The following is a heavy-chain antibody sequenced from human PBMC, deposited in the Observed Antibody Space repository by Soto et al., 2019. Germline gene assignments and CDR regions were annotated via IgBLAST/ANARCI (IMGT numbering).Heavy chain of an antibody. CDR2: IYYSGST. D-gene: IGHD1-1*01. Sequence: TSEPLSLTCTVSGGSISSSSYYWGWIRQPPGKGLEWIGSIYYSGSTYYNPSLKSRVTISVDTSKNQFSLKLSSVTAADTAVYYCARHGRLSDYWGQGTLVTVSS. CDR1: GGSISSSSYY. CDR3: ARHGRLSDY. J-gene: IGHJ4*02. V-gene: IGHV4-39*01.